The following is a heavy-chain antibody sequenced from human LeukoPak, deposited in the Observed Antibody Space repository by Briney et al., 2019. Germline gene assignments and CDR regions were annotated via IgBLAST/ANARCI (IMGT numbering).Heavy chain of an antibody. CDR2: INHSGST. D-gene: IGHD2-2*01. Sequence: PSETLSLTCAVYGGSFSGYYWSWIRQPPGKGLEWIGEINHSGSTNYNPSLTSRVTISVDTSKNQFSLKLSSVTAADTAVYYCARGMEPIVPTYYFDYWGQGTLVTVSS. J-gene: IGHJ4*02. V-gene: IGHV4-34*01. CDR3: ARGMEPIVPTYYFDY. CDR1: GGSFSGYY.